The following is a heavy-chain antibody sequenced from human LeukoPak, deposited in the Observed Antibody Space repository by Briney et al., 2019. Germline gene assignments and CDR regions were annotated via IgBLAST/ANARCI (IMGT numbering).Heavy chain of an antibody. CDR2: IYYIGST. CDR1: GVAITGYY. D-gene: IGHD3-16*01. V-gene: IGHV4-59*01. J-gene: IGHJ4*02. Sequence: SETLSLTCTVSGVAITGYYWTWIRQPPGEALEYIGCIYYIGSTNYNPALNSRVTISVDTSKNQFALKLSSVTAADTAVYYWARVVGGVGLDYWGQGTLVTVSS. CDR3: ARVVGGVGLDY.